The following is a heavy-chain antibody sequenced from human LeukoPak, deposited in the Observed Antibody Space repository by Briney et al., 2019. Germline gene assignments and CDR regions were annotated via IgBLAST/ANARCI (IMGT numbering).Heavy chain of an antibody. CDR3: ARDLSGWDGFDI. V-gene: IGHV4-4*07. Sequence: SETLSLTCIVSGVSISSSSWSWIRQTAGKGLEWIGRIYTSGSTIYNPSLKSRVTMAVDMSKKQFSLKLTSVTAADTAMYYCARDLSGWDGFDIWGQGTVVTASS. D-gene: IGHD3-3*01. CDR1: GVSISSSS. J-gene: IGHJ3*02. CDR2: IYTSGST.